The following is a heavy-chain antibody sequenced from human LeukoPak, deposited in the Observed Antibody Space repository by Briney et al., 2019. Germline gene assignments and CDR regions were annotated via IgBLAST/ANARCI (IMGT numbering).Heavy chain of an antibody. D-gene: IGHD1-26*01. CDR3: ARESGAFSPFGF. CDR2: VHLSGAS. V-gene: IGHV4-4*02. CDR1: GGSISSSNW. Sequence: PSETLSLTCSVSGGSISSSNWWSWVRQPPGKGLEWIGEVHLSGASNYNPSLKSRVSMSIDKSRNQLSLELTSVTAADTAIYYCARESGAFSPFGFWGQGTLVTVSS. J-gene: IGHJ4*02.